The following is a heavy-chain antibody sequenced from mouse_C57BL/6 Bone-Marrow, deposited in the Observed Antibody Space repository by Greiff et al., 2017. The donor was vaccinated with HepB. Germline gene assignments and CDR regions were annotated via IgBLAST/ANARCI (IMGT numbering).Heavy chain of an antibody. V-gene: IGHV6-6*01. J-gene: IGHJ2*01. CDR2: IRNKANNHAT. Sequence: EVKLEESGGGLVQPGGSMKLSCAASGFTFSDAWMDWVRQSPEKGLEWVAEIRNKANNHATYYAESVKGRFTISRDDSKSSVYLQMNSLRAEDTGIYYCTTTGSTVVPFDYWGQGTTLTVSS. CDR3: TTTGSTVVPFDY. CDR1: GFTFSDAW. D-gene: IGHD1-1*01.